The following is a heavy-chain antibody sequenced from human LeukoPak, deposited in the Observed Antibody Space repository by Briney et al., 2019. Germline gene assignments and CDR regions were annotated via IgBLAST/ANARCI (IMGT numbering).Heavy chain of an antibody. CDR3: ATEGNMVGATSRYFDY. V-gene: IGHV1-46*03. J-gene: IGHJ4*02. CDR2: INPSGGST. D-gene: IGHD1-26*01. Sequence: ASVKVSCKASGYTFTGYYMHWVRQAPGQGLEWMGLINPSGGSTSYAQRFQGRVTMTRDTSTSTVYMEVNSLRAEDTAIYYCATEGNMVGATSRYFDYWGQGTLVTVSS. CDR1: GYTFTGYY.